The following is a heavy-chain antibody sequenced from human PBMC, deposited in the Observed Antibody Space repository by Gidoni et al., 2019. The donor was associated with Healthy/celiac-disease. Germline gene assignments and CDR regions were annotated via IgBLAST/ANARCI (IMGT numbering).Heavy chain of an antibody. V-gene: IGHV1-69*04. D-gene: IGHD2-2*02. CDR1: GGTFSSYA. CDR3: ASPRYCSSTSCYTDGMDV. Sequence: QVQLVQSGAAVKKPGSSVKVSCKASGGTFSSYAISWVRQAPGQGLEWMGRIIPILGIANYAQKFQGRVTITADKSTSTAYMELSSLRSEDTAVYYCASPRYCSSTSCYTDGMDVWGQGTTVTVSS. CDR2: IIPILGIA. J-gene: IGHJ6*02.